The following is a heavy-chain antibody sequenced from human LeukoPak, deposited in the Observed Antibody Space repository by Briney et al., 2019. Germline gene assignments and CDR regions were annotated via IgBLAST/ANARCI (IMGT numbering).Heavy chain of an antibody. D-gene: IGHD6-13*01. CDR1: GFTFSSYS. CDR3: ARENSRASERDYYYYYYMDV. CDR2: ISSSSSYI. J-gene: IGHJ6*03. V-gene: IGHV3-21*01. Sequence: GGSLRLSCAASGFTFSSYSMNWVRQAPGKGLEWVSSISSSSSYIYYADSVKGRFTISRDNAKNSLYLQMNSLRAEDTAVYYCARENSRASERDYYYYYYMDVWGKGTTVTVSS.